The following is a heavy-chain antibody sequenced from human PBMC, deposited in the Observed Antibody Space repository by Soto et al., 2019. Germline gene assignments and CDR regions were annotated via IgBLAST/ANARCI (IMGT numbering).Heavy chain of an antibody. CDR3: AAPPRY. CDR2: IYYGGGT. D-gene: IGHD6-6*01. CDR1: GGSISSYY. V-gene: IGHV4-59*01. J-gene: IGHJ4*02. Sequence: SETLSLTCTVSGGSISSYYWSWIRQPPGKGLEWIGYIYYGGGTNYNPSLKSRVTLSVDTSKNQFSLKLTSVTAADTAVYYCAAPPRYWGQGTLVTVSS.